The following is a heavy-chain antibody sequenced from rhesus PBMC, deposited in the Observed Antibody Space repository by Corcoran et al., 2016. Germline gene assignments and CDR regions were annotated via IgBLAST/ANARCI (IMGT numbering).Heavy chain of an antibody. CDR1: GYSISSGYD. Sequence: QVQLQESGPGVVKPSETLSLTCAVSGYSISSGYDWSWIRQPPGKGLEWIGYIYGSSGSTNYNPSLKNQVTISKDTSKNQFSLKLSSVTAADTAVYYCAREYGSIFDYWGQGVLVTVSS. CDR2: IYGSSGST. J-gene: IGHJ4*01. V-gene: IGHV4-76*01. D-gene: IGHD4-29*01. CDR3: AREYGSIFDY.